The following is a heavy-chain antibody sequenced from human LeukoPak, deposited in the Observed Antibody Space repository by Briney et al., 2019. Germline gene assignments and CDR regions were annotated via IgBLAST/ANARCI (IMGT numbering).Heavy chain of an antibody. Sequence: PGGSLRLSCAASGFTFSIYEVNWARQAPGKGLEWLSHISDSGSTIHYADSVKGRFTISRDNSQNSLYLQMNSLRAEDTAIYYCARDAITAVGTVYMDVWGKGTTVTISS. D-gene: IGHD6-13*01. CDR2: ISDSGSTI. J-gene: IGHJ6*03. CDR3: ARDAITAVGTVYMDV. CDR1: GFTFSIYE. V-gene: IGHV3-48*03.